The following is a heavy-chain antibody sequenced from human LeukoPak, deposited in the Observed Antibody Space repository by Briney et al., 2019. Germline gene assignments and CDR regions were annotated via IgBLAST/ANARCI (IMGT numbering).Heavy chain of an antibody. D-gene: IGHD6-19*01. CDR1: GGTFSSYA. CDR3: AREGGIAVAGNDFDY. CDR2: IIPILGIA. V-gene: IGHV1-69*04. J-gene: IGHJ4*02. Sequence: EASVKVSCKASGGTFSSYAISWVRQAPGQGLEWMGRIIPILGIANYAQKFQGRVTITADKSTSTAYMELSSLRSDDTAVYYCAREGGIAVAGNDFDYWGQGTLVTVSS.